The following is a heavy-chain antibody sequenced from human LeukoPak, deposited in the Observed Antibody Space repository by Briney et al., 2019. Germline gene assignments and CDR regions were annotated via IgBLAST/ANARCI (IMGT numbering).Heavy chain of an antibody. CDR2: ISYDGSNK. J-gene: IGHJ4*02. Sequence: GRSLRLSCAASGFTFSSYGMHWVRQAPGKGLEWVAVISYDGSNKYYADSVKGRFTISRDNSKNTLYLQMNSLRAEDTAVYYFARDQPLHYDFWSGCVDYWGQGTLVTVSS. CDR1: GFTFSSYG. D-gene: IGHD3-3*01. V-gene: IGHV3-30*03. CDR3: ARDQPLHYDFWSGCVDY.